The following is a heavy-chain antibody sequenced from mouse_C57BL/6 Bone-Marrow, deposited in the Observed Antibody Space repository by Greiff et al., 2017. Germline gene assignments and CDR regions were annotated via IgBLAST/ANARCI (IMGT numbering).Heavy chain of an antibody. CDR2: ISDGGSYT. CDR3: ANYGNCLFAF. CDR1: GFTFSSYA. V-gene: IGHV5-4*03. Sequence: EVKVVESGGGLVKPGGSLKLSCAASGFTFSSYAMSWVRQTPEKRLEWVATISDGGSYTYYPDNVKGRFTISRDNAKKNLYLQMSHLKSEDTAMYYWANYGNCLFAFWGKGTLVTVSA. J-gene: IGHJ3*01. D-gene: IGHD2-1*01.